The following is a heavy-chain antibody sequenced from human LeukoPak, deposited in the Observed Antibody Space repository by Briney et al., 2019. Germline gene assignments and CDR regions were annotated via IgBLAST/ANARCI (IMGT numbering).Heavy chain of an antibody. V-gene: IGHV3-7*01. CDR1: GFTFSNCW. CDR2: IKQDGNEK. CDR3: AREGSIVPHQDLDY. Sequence: PGGSLRLSCAASGFTFSNCWMTWVRQAPGKGLEWVANIKQDGNEKYYVDSVKGRFTVSRDNAKNSLYLQMNSLRAEDTAVYYCAREGSIVPHQDLDYWGQGTLVTVSS. D-gene: IGHD2-8*01. J-gene: IGHJ4*02.